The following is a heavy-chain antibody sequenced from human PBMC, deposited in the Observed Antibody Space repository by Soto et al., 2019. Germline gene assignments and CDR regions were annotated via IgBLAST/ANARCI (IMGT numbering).Heavy chain of an antibody. J-gene: IGHJ4*02. Sequence: EVQLEESGGGLVQPGGSLKLSCAASGFIFSGSAMHWVRQASGKGLEWVGRIRSKAKNYATAYAASVKGSFTISRDDSKNTAYLEMNSLKTEDTAVYYCTRYYNDTSGYFDYWGQGTLVTVSS. D-gene: IGHD3-22*01. CDR2: IRSKAKNYAT. CDR1: GFIFSGSA. V-gene: IGHV3-73*02. CDR3: TRYYNDTSGYFDY.